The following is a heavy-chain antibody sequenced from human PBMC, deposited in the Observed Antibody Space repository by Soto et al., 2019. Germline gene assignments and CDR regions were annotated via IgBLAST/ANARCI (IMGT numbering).Heavy chain of an antibody. CDR1: GFTFSNPA. V-gene: IGHV1-58*01. CDR3: AAELYSGGSCCSFDI. CDR2: IVVGSGNT. J-gene: IGHJ3*02. D-gene: IGHD2-15*01. Sequence: ASVKVSCKTSGFTFSNPAVQWVRQARGQRLEWMGWIVVGSGNTNYAQKFRERVTISRDMSTSTAHMEVTSLTSEDAAVYYCAAELYSGGSCCSFDIWGQGTMVTVSS.